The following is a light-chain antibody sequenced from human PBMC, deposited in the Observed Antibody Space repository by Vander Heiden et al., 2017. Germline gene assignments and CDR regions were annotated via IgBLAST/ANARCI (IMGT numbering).Light chain of an antibody. CDR3: ATWDDSLNGWV. CDR2: SND. V-gene: IGLV1-44*01. CDR1: GSDIGNNA. J-gene: IGLJ3*02. Sequence: QSVLTQPPSTSGTPGQRVTVSCSGSGSDIGNNAVNWYQKLPGTAPKVLIYSNDQRPSGVPDRFSGSKSGTSASLAISGLQSEDEADYYCATWDDSLNGWVFGGGTKLTVL.